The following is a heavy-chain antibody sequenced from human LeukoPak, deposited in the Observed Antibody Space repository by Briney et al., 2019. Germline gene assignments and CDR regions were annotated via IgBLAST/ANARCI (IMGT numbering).Heavy chain of an antibody. D-gene: IGHD3-16*02. V-gene: IGHV4-34*01. J-gene: IGHJ4*02. CDR2: INNSGST. CDR1: GGSFSGYY. Sequence: SETISLTCVVYGGSFSGYYWSWIRQPPGKGMEWIGEINNSGSTNYNPSLKSRVSISVDTSKKQFSLKLRSVTAADTAVYCCARARMGVWGSYCLFDYWGQGTLVTVSS. CDR3: ARARMGVWGSYCLFDY.